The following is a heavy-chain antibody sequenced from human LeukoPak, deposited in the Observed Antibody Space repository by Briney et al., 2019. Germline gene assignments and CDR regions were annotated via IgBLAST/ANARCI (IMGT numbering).Heavy chain of an antibody. CDR2: IKQDGSEK. J-gene: IGHJ3*02. Sequence: QPGGSLRLSCAASGFTFSSYWMSWVRQAPGKGLEWVANIKQDGSEKYYVDSVKGRFTISRDNAKNSLYLQMNSLRAEDTAVYYCARDQYYGSGRPSGAFDIWGQGTMVTVSS. D-gene: IGHD3-10*01. V-gene: IGHV3-7*01. CDR1: GFTFSSYW. CDR3: ARDQYYGSGRPSGAFDI.